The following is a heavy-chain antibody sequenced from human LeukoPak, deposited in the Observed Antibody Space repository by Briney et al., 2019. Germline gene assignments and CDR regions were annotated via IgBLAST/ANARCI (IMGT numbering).Heavy chain of an antibody. CDR2: INPIDSYT. CDR1: GYSFTNYW. J-gene: IGHJ4*02. D-gene: IGHD3-10*01. CDR3: ARRGSGSYLDFDY. V-gene: IGHV5-10-1*01. Sequence: GESLNISCQCSGYSFTNYWISWVRQMPGKGLEWRGIINPIDSYTKDSPSFQGDVTILVDTSINTAYLQWSSLKASDTAIYDCARRGSGSYLDFDYWGQGTVVTVSS.